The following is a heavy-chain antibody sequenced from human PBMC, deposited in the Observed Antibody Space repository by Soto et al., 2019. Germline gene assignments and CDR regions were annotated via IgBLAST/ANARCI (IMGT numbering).Heavy chain of an antibody. V-gene: IGHV3-7*01. CDR1: GFIFSPYW. CDR2: IKRDGSET. J-gene: IGHJ3*02. CDR3: ARDAYNYDSSGYYRYDAFDI. D-gene: IGHD3-22*01. Sequence: GGSLRLSCAASGFIFSPYWMSWVRQAPGKGLEWVANIKRDGSETHYVDSVKGRFTISGDNTKKSLYLQMKSLRVEDTAVYYCARDAYNYDSSGYYRYDAFDIWGQGTMVTVSS.